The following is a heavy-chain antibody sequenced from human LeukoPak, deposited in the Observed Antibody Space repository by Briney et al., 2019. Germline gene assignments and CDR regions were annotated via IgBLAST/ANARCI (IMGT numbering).Heavy chain of an antibody. D-gene: IGHD2-8*01. V-gene: IGHV3-9*01. J-gene: IGHJ4*02. CDR1: GFTFEGCA. CDR2: INWNSGYI. Sequence: PGRSLRLSCAASGFTFEGCAMHWVRQAPGKGLEWVSSINWNSGYIDYADSVRGRFTISRDNAKNYLYLQMNSLKPGDTALYFCAKEGSVCRNGICRYFDYWGQGTPVTVSS. CDR3: AKEGSVCRNGICRYFDY.